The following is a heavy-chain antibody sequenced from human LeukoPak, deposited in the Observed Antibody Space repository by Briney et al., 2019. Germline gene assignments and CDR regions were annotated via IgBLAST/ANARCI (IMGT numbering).Heavy chain of an antibody. CDR2: ISYDGSNK. J-gene: IGHJ4*02. CDR3: ARPKVVVTPTYYFDY. Sequence: PGRSLRLPCSASGFTFSSYAMHWVRQAPGKGLEWVAVISYDGSNKYYADSVKGRFTISRDNPKSTLYLQMNSLRAEDTAVYYCARPKVVVTPTYYFDYWGQGTLVTVSS. V-gene: IGHV3-30-3*01. D-gene: IGHD2-21*02. CDR1: GFTFSSYA.